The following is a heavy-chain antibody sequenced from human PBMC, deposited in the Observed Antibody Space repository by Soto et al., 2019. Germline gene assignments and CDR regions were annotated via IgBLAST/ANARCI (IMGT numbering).Heavy chain of an antibody. CDR2: IKSKTDGGTT. D-gene: IGHD3-22*01. Sequence: GGSLRLSCAASGFTFSNAWMNWVRQAPGKGLEWVGRIKSKTDGGTTDYAAPGKGRFTISRDDSKNTLYLQMNSLKTEDTAVYYCTTALSYYYDSSGSYWGQGTLVTVSS. CDR3: TTALSYYYDSSGSY. V-gene: IGHV3-15*07. CDR1: GFTFSNAW. J-gene: IGHJ4*02.